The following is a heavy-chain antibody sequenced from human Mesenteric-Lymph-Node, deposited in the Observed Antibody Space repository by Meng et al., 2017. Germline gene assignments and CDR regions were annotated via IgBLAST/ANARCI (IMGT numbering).Heavy chain of an antibody. CDR3: ARGKQDAWELLAY. D-gene: IGHD1-26*01. CDR2: INHSGIT. J-gene: IGHJ4*02. Sequence: QVQLQQWGGGLLKPSETLSLICAVCGGSFSGYYCRWIRQPPGKGLEWIGEINHSGITNYNPSLNSRISISLDKSKNHFSLKVNSVTAADTAVYYCARGKQDAWELLAYWGQGALVTVSS. CDR1: GGSFSGYY. V-gene: IGHV4-34*01.